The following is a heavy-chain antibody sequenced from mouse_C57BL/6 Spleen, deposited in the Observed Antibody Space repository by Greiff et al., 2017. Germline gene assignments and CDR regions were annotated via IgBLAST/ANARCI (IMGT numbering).Heavy chain of an antibody. J-gene: IGHJ2*01. CDR3: ARGGLLDFDY. CDR1: GYAFSSYW. D-gene: IGHD2-3*01. V-gene: IGHV1-80*01. CDR2: IYPGDGDT. Sequence: QVQLKQSGAELVKPGASVKIFCKASGYAFSSYWMNWVKQRPGKGLEWIGQIYPGDGDTNYNGKFKGKATLTADKSASTAYMQLSSLTSEDSAVYFCARGGLLDFDYWGQGTTLTVSS.